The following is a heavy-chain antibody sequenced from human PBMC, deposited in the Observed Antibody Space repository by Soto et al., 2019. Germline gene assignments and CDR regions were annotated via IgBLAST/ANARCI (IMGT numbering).Heavy chain of an antibody. D-gene: IGHD1-26*01. V-gene: IGHV3-30-3*01. CDR1: KLPLSRYA. Sequence: GGSLGPYCASSKLPLSRYAMYWDRQAPGQGLELVAVISYDGSNKYYADSVKGRFTISRDNSKNTLYLQMNSLRAEDTAVYYCARDQLPRGPLGHGSYPAPIDYWGQGTLVTVSS. J-gene: IGHJ4*02. CDR2: ISYDGSNK. CDR3: ARDQLPRGPLGHGSYPAPIDY.